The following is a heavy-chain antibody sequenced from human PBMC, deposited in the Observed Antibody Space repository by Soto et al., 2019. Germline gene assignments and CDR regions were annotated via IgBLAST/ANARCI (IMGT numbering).Heavy chain of an antibody. CDR1: GGSFSGYY. D-gene: IGHD3-22*01. Sequence: SETLSLTCSVYGGSFSGYYWSWIRQPPGKGLEWIGEINHSGSTNYNPSLKSRVTISVDTSKNQFSLKLSSVTAADTAVYYCASIVVVSDDFDIWGQGTMVTVS. CDR2: INHSGST. CDR3: ASIVVVSDDFDI. V-gene: IGHV4-34*01. J-gene: IGHJ3*02.